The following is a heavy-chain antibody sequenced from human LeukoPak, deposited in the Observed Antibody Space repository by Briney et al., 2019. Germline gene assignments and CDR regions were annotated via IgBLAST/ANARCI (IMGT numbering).Heavy chain of an antibody. CDR1: GYTFTSYD. Sequence: GASVKVSCKASGYTFTSYDINWVRQATGQGLEWMGWMNPNSGNTGYAQKFQGRVTMTRNTSISTAYMELSSLRSEGTAVYYCARVNWNLGKTFDYWGQGTLVTVSS. CDR3: ARVNWNLGKTFDY. D-gene: IGHD1-7*01. V-gene: IGHV1-8*01. J-gene: IGHJ4*02. CDR2: MNPNSGNT.